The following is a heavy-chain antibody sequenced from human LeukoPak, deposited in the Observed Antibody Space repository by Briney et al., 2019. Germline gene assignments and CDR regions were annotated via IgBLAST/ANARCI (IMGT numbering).Heavy chain of an antibody. D-gene: IGHD3-22*01. Sequence: PSETLSLTCTVSGGSIRSYYWSWIRQPPGKGLEWVGYIFYSGTTDSNPSLKSRVTISVDTSKNQFSLKLSSVTAADTAVYYCAREGDSSVYYDYWGQGTLVTVSS. CDR2: IFYSGTT. CDR3: AREGDSSVYYDY. J-gene: IGHJ4*02. CDR1: GGSIRSYY. V-gene: IGHV4-59*12.